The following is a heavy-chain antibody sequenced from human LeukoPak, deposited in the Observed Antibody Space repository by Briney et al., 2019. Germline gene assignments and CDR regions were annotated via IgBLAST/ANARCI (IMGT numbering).Heavy chain of an antibody. J-gene: IGHJ6*03. Sequence: PGGSLRLSCAASGFAFGTYSMNWVRQAPGEGLEWVSSISSGSGYIYYADSVKGRFTISRDNAKNSLFLQMNSLRAEDTAVYYCARDSDSGSAYYYYMDVWGKGTTVTVSS. D-gene: IGHD3-22*01. CDR2: ISSGSGYI. V-gene: IGHV3-21*01. CDR3: ARDSDSGSAYYYYMDV. CDR1: GFAFGTYS.